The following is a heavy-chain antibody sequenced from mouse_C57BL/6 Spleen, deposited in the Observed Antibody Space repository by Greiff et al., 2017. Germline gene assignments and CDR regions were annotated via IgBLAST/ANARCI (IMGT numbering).Heavy chain of an antibody. CDR1: GYTFTSYW. V-gene: IGHV1-69*01. J-gene: IGHJ4*01. Sequence: QVQLQQPGAELVMPGASVKLSCKASGYTFTSYWMHWVKQRPGQGLEWIGEIDPSDSYTNYNQKFKGKSTLTVDKSSSTAYMQLSSLTSEDSAVYYCARGSPYYYAMDYWGQGTSGTVSS. CDR3: ARGSPYYYAMDY. CDR2: IDPSDSYT.